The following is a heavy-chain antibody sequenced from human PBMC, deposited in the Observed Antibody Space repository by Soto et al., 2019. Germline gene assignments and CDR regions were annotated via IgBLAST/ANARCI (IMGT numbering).Heavy chain of an antibody. D-gene: IGHD3-3*01. CDR2: VNHSGST. Sequence: PXATLSLTGAVYGGSFSVYYWNWIRQPPGKGLEWIGEVNHSGSTNYNPSLKSRVTIPVDTSKNQFSLKLSSVTAADTAVYSCARQKLYYDFWSGYPSHYYYGMDVCGQGTTVTVSS. V-gene: IGHV4-34*01. CDR3: ARQKLYYDFWSGYPSHYYYGMDV. CDR1: GGSFSVYY. J-gene: IGHJ6*02.